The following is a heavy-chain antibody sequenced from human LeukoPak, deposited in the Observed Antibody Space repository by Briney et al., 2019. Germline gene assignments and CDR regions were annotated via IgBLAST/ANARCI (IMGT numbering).Heavy chain of an antibody. Sequence: PSETLSLTCAVYGGSFSGCYWSWIRQPPGKGLEWIGEINHSGSTNYNPSLKSRVTISVDTSKNQFSLKLSSVTAADTAVYYCARGSSGYHYFDYWGQGTLVTVSS. J-gene: IGHJ4*02. V-gene: IGHV4-34*01. CDR3: ARGSSGYHYFDY. D-gene: IGHD3-22*01. CDR2: INHSGST. CDR1: GGSFSGCY.